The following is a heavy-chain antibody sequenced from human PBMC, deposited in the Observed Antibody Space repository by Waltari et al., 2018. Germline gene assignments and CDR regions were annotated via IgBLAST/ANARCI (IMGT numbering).Heavy chain of an antibody. D-gene: IGHD6-19*01. CDR1: GGSISSGSYY. CDR3: ARGYSSGWYGWFDP. V-gene: IGHV4-61*09. Sequence: QVQLQESGPGLVKPSQTLSLTCTVSGGSISSGSYYWSWIRQPAGKGLEWIGYIYTSGSTNHNPSLKSRVTISVDTSKNQFSLKLSSVTAADTAVYYCARGYSSGWYGWFDPWGQGTLVTVSS. J-gene: IGHJ5*02. CDR2: IYTSGST.